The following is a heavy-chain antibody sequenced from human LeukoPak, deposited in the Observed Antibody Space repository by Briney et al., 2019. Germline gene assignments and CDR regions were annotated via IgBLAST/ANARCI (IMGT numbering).Heavy chain of an antibody. V-gene: IGHV3-21*01. J-gene: IGHJ4*02. CDR2: ISSSSSYI. Sequence: GGSLRLSCAASGFTFSSYSMNWVRQAPGKGPEWVSSISSSSSYIYYADSVKGRFTISRDNAKNSLYLQMNSLRAEDTAVYYCARVDFAYSSSSPLDYWGQGTLVTVSS. D-gene: IGHD6-6*01. CDR1: GFTFSSYS. CDR3: ARVDFAYSSSSPLDY.